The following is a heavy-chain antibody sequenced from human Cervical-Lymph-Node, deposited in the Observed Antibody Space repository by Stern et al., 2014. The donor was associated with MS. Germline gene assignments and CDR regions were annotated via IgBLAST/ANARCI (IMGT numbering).Heavy chain of an antibody. Sequence: QVQLGQSGAEVKKPGSSVKVSCKASGGTFSSYAINWVRQAPGQGLEWMGWIIPIFGTANYAQKLQGRVTITADESTSIAYMELSSLRSEDTAVYYCARGELKEGLARGMDVWGQGTTVTVSS. CDR2: IIPIFGTA. J-gene: IGHJ6*02. CDR1: GGTFSSYA. CDR3: ARGELKEGLARGMDV. V-gene: IGHV1-69*01. D-gene: IGHD1-26*01.